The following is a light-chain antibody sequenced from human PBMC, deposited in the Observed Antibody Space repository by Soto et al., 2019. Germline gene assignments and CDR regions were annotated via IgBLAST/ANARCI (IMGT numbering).Light chain of an antibody. Sequence: AIRMTQSPSSLSASTGDRVTITCRASQGISSYLAGYQQKPGKAPKLLIYAASTLQCGVPSRFSDSGSGTNFNLTFTWLQSEDFATYYCKQYYSYPLTYGVGTKEDIK. CDR1: QGISSY. J-gene: IGKJ3*01. V-gene: IGKV1-8*01. CDR3: KQYYSYPLT. CDR2: AAS.